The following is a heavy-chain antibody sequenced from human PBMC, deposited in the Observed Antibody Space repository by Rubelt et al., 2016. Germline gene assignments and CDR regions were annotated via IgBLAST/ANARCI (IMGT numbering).Heavy chain of an antibody. D-gene: IGHD3-22*01. CDR2: IYYSGST. J-gene: IGHJ4*02. CDR3: AGHYFDSSALSDF. Sequence: QLQLQESGTGLVQPSETLFLTCTVSGGSISSNSYYWGWIRQPPGKGLEWIGSIYYSGSTYYNTSLKSRVNILVDTYKNQPSLKLSSVTAADTAVYYCAGHYFDSSALSDFWGQGTLVTVSS. CDR1: GGSISSNSYY. V-gene: IGHV4-39*07.